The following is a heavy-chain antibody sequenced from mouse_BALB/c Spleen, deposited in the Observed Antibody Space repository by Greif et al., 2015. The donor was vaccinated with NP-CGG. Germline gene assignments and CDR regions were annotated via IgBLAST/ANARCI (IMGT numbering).Heavy chain of an antibody. CDR1: GYTFTSYY. V-gene: IGHV1S81*02. CDR3: TRGATMILFAY. Sequence: QVQLQQSGAELVKPGASVKLSCKASGYTFTSYYMYWVKQRPGQGLEWIGEINPSNGGTNFNEKFKSKATLTVDKSSSTAYMQLSSLTSEDSAVYYCTRGATMILFAYWGQGTLVTVSA. J-gene: IGHJ3*01. D-gene: IGHD2-4*01. CDR2: INPSNGGT.